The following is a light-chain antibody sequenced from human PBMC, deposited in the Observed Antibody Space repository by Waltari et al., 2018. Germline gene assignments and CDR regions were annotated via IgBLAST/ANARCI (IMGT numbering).Light chain of an antibody. J-gene: IGLJ3*02. Sequence: QPVLTQPPSSSASPGDSARLTCILPTDINVGDFIIYWYQQSPGSPPRFLLYYKSDSDKAQGSGVPSRFSGSKDASATAWILLSSGLQSEDEADYYCMFWPNNVWVFGGGTKLTVL. V-gene: IGLV5-37*01. CDR1: TDINVGDFI. CDR3: MFWPNNVWV. CDR2: YKSDSDK.